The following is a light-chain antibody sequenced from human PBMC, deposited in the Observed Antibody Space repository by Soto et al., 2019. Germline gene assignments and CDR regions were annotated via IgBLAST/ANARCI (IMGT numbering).Light chain of an antibody. CDR2: GAS. Sequence: IVLAQSPGTLSLSPGERATLSCRASQSVSSTYLAWFQQKPGQAPRLLIYGASSRATGISDRFSGSGSGTDFTLTISRLEPEDFAVYYCQQYGSSPYTFGQGTKLEIK. J-gene: IGKJ2*01. V-gene: IGKV3-20*01. CDR1: QSVSSTY. CDR3: QQYGSSPYT.